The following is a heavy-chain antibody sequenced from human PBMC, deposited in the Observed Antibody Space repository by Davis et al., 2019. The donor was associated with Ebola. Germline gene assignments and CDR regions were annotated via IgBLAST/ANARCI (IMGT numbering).Heavy chain of an antibody. CDR2: ISYDGSNK. D-gene: IGHD2-15*01. Sequence: PGGSLRLSCAASGFTFSSYAMHWVRQAPGKGLEWVAVISYDGSNKYYADSVKGRFTISRDNSKNTLYLQMNSLRAEDTAVYYCARPAGYCSGGSCYSGGWFDPWGQGTLVTVSS. J-gene: IGHJ5*02. CDR3: ARPAGYCSGGSCYSGGWFDP. CDR1: GFTFSSYA. V-gene: IGHV3-30*04.